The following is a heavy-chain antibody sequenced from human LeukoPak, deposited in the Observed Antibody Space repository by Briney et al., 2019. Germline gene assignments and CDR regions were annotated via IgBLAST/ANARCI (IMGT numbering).Heavy chain of an antibody. CDR1: GGSISSGGYF. V-gene: IGHV4-31*03. Sequence: PSETLSLTCTVSGGSISSGGYFWSWIRQHPGKGLEWIGYIYYSGSTSYNPSLKGRVTISLDTSKNQFSLKLSSVTAADTAVYYCARVPDSDSSFDYWGQGTLVTVSS. CDR3: ARVPDSDSSFDY. D-gene: IGHD3-22*01. J-gene: IGHJ4*02. CDR2: IYYSGST.